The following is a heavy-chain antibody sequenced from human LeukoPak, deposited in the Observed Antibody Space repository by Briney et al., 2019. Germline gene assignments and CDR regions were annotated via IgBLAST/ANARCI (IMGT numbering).Heavy chain of an antibody. CDR3: ARIREGYCSSTSCYTVDY. V-gene: IGHV1-69*01. CDR1: GGTFSSYA. Sequence: SVKVSCKASGGTFSSYAISWVRQAPGQGLEWMGGIIPIFGTANYAQKFQGRVTITADESTSTAYMELSSLRSEDTAVYYCARIREGYCSSTSCYTVDYWGQGTLVTVSS. D-gene: IGHD2-2*02. J-gene: IGHJ4*02. CDR2: IIPIFGTA.